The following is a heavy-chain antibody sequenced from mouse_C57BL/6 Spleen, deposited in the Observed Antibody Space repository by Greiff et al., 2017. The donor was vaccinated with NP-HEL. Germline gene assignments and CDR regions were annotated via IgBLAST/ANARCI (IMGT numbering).Heavy chain of an antibody. Sequence: LQESGAELVRPGASVTLSCKASGYTFTDYEMHWVKQTPVHGLEWIGAIDPETGGTAYNQKFKGKAILTADKSSSTAYMELRSLTSEDSAVYYCTRYDYAYWGQGTTLTVSS. CDR1: GYTFTDYE. D-gene: IGHD2-4*01. J-gene: IGHJ2*01. V-gene: IGHV1-15*01. CDR2: IDPETGGT. CDR3: TRYDYAY.